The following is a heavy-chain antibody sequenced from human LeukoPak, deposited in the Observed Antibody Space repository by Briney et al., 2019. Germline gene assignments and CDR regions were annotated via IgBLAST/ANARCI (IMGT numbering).Heavy chain of an antibody. Sequence: SGTLSLTCTVSSGSISSSSYYWGWIRQPPGKGPEWIGTIYYSGSTYYNPSLKSRVTISVDTSKNQFSLKLSSVTAADTAVYYCARHPQCSTSSCSFYGFDYWGQGTLVTVSS. CDR2: IYYSGST. D-gene: IGHD2-2*01. V-gene: IGHV4-39*01. CDR3: ARHPQCSTSSCSFYGFDY. CDR1: SGSISSSSYY. J-gene: IGHJ4*02.